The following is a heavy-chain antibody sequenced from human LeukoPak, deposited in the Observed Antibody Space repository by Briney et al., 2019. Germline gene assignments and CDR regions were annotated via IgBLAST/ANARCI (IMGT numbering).Heavy chain of an antibody. CDR1: GGSISSSNW. Sequence: SETLSLTCAVSGGSISSSNWWSWVRQPPGKGLEWFGEIYHSGSTNYNPSLMSRVTISVDKSKNQFSLKLSSVTAADTAVYYCVQSGSSGYYERSYFDYWGQGTLVTVSS. CDR2: IYHSGST. J-gene: IGHJ4*02. CDR3: VQSGSSGYYERSYFDY. V-gene: IGHV4-4*02. D-gene: IGHD3-22*01.